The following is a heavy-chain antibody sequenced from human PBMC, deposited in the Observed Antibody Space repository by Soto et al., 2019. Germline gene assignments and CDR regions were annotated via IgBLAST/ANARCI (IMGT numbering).Heavy chain of an antibody. V-gene: IGHV4-59*01. CDR2: GNT. Sequence: SETLSLTCTVSGASMSSEYWSWIHGNTNYNPSLKSRVTISVDPSKNQFSLRLRSVTVADTAVYYCVRQYSSDCNGGLCYHASDIWGQGTMVTVSS. D-gene: IGHD2-8*02. CDR3: VRQYSSDCNGGLCYHASDI. J-gene: IGHJ3*02. CDR1: GASMSSEY.